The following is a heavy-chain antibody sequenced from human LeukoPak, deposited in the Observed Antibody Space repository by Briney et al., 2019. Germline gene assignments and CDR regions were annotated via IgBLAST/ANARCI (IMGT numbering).Heavy chain of an antibody. Sequence: SETLSLTCTVSGGSISSSSYYWGWICQPPGKGLEWIGSIYYSGSTYYNPSLKSRVTISVDTSKNQFSLKLSSVTAADTAVYYCARVGGYSGSYYFTPHRAFDIWGQGTMVTVSS. V-gene: IGHV4-39*01. J-gene: IGHJ3*02. CDR3: ARVGGYSGSYYFTPHRAFDI. D-gene: IGHD1-26*01. CDR2: IYYSGST. CDR1: GGSISSSSYY.